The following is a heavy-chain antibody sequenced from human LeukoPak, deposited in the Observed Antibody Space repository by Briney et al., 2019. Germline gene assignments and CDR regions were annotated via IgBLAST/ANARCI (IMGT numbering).Heavy chain of an antibody. V-gene: IGHV3-48*04. J-gene: IGHJ4*02. CDR1: GFAFSSYS. CDR2: ISSSGSLI. CDR3: ARDYDY. Sequence: GGSLRLSCAASGFAFSSYSMNWVRQAPGKGLEWVSYISSSGSLIYYADSVKGRFTISRDNAKNSLFLQMNSLRAEDTAVYYCARDYDYWGQGTLVTVSS.